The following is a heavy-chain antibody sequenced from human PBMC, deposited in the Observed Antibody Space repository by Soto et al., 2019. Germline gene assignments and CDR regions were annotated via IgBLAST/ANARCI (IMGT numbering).Heavy chain of an antibody. J-gene: IGHJ4*02. CDR2: IYYSGST. D-gene: IGHD2-2*02. CDR1: GGSISSGDYY. Sequence: QVQLQESGPGLVKPSQTLSLTCTVSGGSISSGDYYWSWIRQPPGKGLEWIGYIYYSGSTYYNPSLKRPVTISVDTSKNQFSLKLSSVTAADTAVYDCARDSIVVVPAAIEGWDYWGQGTLVTVSS. CDR3: ARDSIVVVPAAIEGWDY. V-gene: IGHV4-30-4*01.